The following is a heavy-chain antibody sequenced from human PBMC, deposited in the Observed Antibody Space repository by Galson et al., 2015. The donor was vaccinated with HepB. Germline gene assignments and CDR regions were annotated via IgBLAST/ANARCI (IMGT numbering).Heavy chain of an antibody. CDR3: ARGCGGDCYSPFDY. J-gene: IGHJ4*02. Sequence: SVKVSCKASGYTFTGYYMHWVRQAPGQGLEWMGWINPNSGGTNYAQKFQGWVTMTRDTSISTAYMELSRLRSDDTAVYYCARGCGGDCYSPFDYWGQGTLVTASS. D-gene: IGHD2-21*02. V-gene: IGHV1-2*04. CDR2: INPNSGGT. CDR1: GYTFTGYY.